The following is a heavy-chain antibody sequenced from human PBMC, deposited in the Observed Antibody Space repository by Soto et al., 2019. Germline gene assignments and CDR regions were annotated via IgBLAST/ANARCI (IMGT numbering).Heavy chain of an antibody. V-gene: IGHV3-23*01. CDR3: AKTGYDYIWGSYRSYYFDY. Sequence: PGGSLRLSCAASGFTFSSYAMSWVRQAPGKGLDWVSAISGSGGSTYYADSVKGRFTISRDNSKNTLYLQMNSLRAEDTAVYYCAKTGYDYIWGSYRSYYFDYWGQGTLVTVSS. CDR1: GFTFSSYA. J-gene: IGHJ4*02. CDR2: ISGSGGST. D-gene: IGHD3-16*02.